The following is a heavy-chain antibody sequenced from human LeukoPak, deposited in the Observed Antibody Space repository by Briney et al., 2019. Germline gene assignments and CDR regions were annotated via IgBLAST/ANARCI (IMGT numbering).Heavy chain of an antibody. CDR2: ISWDGAST. V-gene: IGHV3-43*01. Sequence: PGGSLRLPCAASGFTFDDYDMFWVRQAPGKGLEWVSLISWDGASTKYADSVKGRFTISRDNSKNSLYLQMNSLRTDDTALYYCAKRPTPGYSSSWYIVHWGQGTLVTVSS. J-gene: IGHJ4*02. CDR1: GFTFDDYD. CDR3: AKRPTPGYSSSWYIVH. D-gene: IGHD6-13*01.